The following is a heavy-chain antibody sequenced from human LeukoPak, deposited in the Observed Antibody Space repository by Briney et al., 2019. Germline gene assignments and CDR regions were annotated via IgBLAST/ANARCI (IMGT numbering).Heavy chain of an antibody. CDR2: ISSSGSSI. D-gene: IGHD2-2*01. Sequence: PGGSLRLSCAASGFTFSDYYTSWIRQAPGKGLEWVSYISSSGSSIYYADSVKGRFTISRDNAKNSLYLQMNSLRAEDTAVYYCARDDIVVVPAAPPTYYYYGMDVWGQGTTVTVSS. CDR3: ARDDIVVVPAAPPTYYYYGMDV. CDR1: GFTFSDYY. J-gene: IGHJ6*02. V-gene: IGHV3-11*01.